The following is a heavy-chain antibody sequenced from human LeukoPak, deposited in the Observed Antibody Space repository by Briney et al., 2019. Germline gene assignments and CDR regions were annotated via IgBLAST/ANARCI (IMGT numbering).Heavy chain of an antibody. CDR3: ARIITSTWYNEFDC. V-gene: IGHV1-2*02. CDR1: GYTFTDHY. J-gene: IGHJ4*02. Sequence: GASVKVSCKASGYTFTDHYLHWLRQAPGQGLEYLGWINPNGGGTNFPQKFQGRVTLTIDTSVNTGYMEITKPTSDDTAVYYCARIITSTWYNEFDCWGQGTLVAVSS. D-gene: IGHD1-14*01. CDR2: INPNGGGT.